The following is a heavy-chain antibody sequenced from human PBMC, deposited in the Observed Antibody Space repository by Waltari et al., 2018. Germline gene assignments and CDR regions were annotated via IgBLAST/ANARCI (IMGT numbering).Heavy chain of an antibody. CDR3: ARDRSGSSSRDYYYYYGMDV. D-gene: IGHD6-6*01. V-gene: IGHV1-69*08. CDR1: GGTFSSYA. Sequence: QVQLVQSGAEVKKPGSSVKVSCKASGGTFSSYAISLVRQAPGQGLGWMGRIIPIFGTANYAQKFQGRVTITADKSTSTAYMELSSLRSEDTAVYYCARDRSGSSSRDYYYYYGMDVWGQGTTVTVSS. CDR2: IIPIFGTA. J-gene: IGHJ6*02.